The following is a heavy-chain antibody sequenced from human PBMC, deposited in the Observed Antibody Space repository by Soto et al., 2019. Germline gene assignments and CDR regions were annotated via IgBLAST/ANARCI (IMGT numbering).Heavy chain of an antibody. Sequence: ASVKVSCKASGYTFTSYDINWVRQATGQGLEWMGWMNPNSGNTGYAQKFQGRVTMTRNTSISTAYMELSSLRPEDTAVYYCARAKDIVVVVAATRRNYYSYSMDVWGTGPTVTVSS. CDR1: GYTFTSYD. D-gene: IGHD2-15*01. CDR3: ARAKDIVVVVAATRRNYYSYSMDV. J-gene: IGHJ6*03. CDR2: MNPNSGNT. V-gene: IGHV1-8*01.